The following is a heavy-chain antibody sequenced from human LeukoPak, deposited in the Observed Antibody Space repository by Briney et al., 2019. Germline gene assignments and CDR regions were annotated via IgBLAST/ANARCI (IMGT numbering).Heavy chain of an antibody. Sequence: SETLSLTCAVYGGSFSGYYWSWIRQPPGKGLEWIGEINHSGSTNYNPSLKSRVTISVDTSKNQFSLKLSSVTAGDTAVYYCARVPFGTTDSYYFDYWGQGTLVTVSS. CDR1: GGSFSGYY. CDR2: INHSGST. D-gene: IGHD1-7*01. J-gene: IGHJ4*02. V-gene: IGHV4-34*01. CDR3: ARVPFGTTDSYYFDY.